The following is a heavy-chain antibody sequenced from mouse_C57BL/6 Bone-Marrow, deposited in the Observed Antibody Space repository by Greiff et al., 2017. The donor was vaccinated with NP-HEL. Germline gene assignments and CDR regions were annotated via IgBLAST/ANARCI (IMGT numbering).Heavy chain of an antibody. Sequence: QVQLQQPGAELVMPGASVKLSCKASGYTFTSYWMHWVKQRPGQGLEWIGAIDPSDSYTNYNQKFKGKSTLTVDKSSSTAYMQLSSLTSEDSAVYYGARRGIYYFHYFDYWGQGTTLTVSS. J-gene: IGHJ2*01. CDR1: GYTFTSYW. CDR2: IDPSDSYT. V-gene: IGHV1-69*01. D-gene: IGHD1-1*01. CDR3: ARRGIYYFHYFDY.